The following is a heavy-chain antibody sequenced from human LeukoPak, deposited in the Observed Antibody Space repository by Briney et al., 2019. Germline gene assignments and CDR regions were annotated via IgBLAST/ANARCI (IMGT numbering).Heavy chain of an antibody. CDR2: IYQSGST. CDR3: ARDSRTVLVRGSFDY. J-gene: IGHJ4*02. V-gene: IGHV4-38-2*02. D-gene: IGHD2-8*02. Sequence: SQTLSLTRTVSGYSIRSGYYGAWIGQPPGRGLEWFGNIYQSGSTYYNPSLKSRVTISVDTSKNQFSLKLSSVTAADTAVYYCARDSRTVLVRGSFDYWGQGTLVTVSS. CDR1: GYSIRSGYY.